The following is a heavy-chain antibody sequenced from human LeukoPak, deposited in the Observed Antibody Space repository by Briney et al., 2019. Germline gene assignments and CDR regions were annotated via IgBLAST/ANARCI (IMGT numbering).Heavy chain of an antibody. J-gene: IGHJ6*02. CDR2: ISSSSSYT. CDR3: AKVSRAITGTNYYGMDV. CDR1: GFTFSDYY. V-gene: IGHV3-11*06. D-gene: IGHD1-20*01. Sequence: NPGGSLRLSCAASGFTFSDYYMSWIRQAPGKGLEWVSYISSSSSYTNYADSVKGRFTISRDNAKNSLYLQMNSLRAEDTAVYYCAKVSRAITGTNYYGMDVWGQGTTVTVSS.